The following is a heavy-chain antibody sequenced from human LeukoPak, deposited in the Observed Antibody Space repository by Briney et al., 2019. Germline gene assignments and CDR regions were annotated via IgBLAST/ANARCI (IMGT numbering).Heavy chain of an antibody. CDR2: IYYSGST. CDR1: GGSISSGGYY. Sequence: SRTLSLTCTVSGGSISSGGYYWSWIRQHPGKGLEWIGYIYYSGSTYYNPSLKSRVTISVDTSKNQFSLKLSSVTAADTAVYYCARIHCSSTSCYHPYFDYWGQGTLVTVSS. CDR3: ARIHCSSTSCYHPYFDY. J-gene: IGHJ4*02. V-gene: IGHV4-31*03. D-gene: IGHD2-2*01.